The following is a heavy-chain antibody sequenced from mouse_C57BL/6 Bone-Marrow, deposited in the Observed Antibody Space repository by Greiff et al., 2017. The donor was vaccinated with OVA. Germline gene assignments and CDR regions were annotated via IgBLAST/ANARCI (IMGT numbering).Heavy chain of an antibody. CDR1: GFSLSTSGMG. V-gene: IGHV8-12*01. J-gene: IGHJ4*01. Sequence: QVQLQQSGPGILQSSQTLSLTCSFSGFSLSTSGMGVSWIRQPSGKGLEWLAHIYWDDDKRYNPSLKSRLTISKDTSRNQVFLKITSVDTADTATYYCARNYYGIPYAMDYWGQGTSVTVSS. D-gene: IGHD2-1*01. CDR2: IYWDDDK. CDR3: ARNYYGIPYAMDY.